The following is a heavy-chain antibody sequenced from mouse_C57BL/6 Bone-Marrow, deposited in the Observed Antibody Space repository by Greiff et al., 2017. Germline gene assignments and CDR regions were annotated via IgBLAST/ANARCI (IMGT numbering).Heavy chain of an antibody. CDR1: GYTFTSYG. CDR3: AKKLRLTGTGDYFDY. CDR2: IYPRSGNT. J-gene: IGHJ2*01. V-gene: IGHV1-81*01. D-gene: IGHD4-1*01. Sequence: QVQLQQSGAELARPGASVKLSWKASGYTFTSYGISWVKQRTGQGLEWIGEIYPRSGNTYYNEKFKGKATLTADKSSSTAYMELRSLTSEDSAVYFCAKKLRLTGTGDYFDYWGQGTTLTVSS.